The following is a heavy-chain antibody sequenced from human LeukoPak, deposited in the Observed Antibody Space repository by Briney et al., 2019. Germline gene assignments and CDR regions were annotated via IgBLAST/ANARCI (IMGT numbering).Heavy chain of an antibody. J-gene: IGHJ6*03. CDR1: GGSFSGYY. D-gene: IGHD3-10*01. Sequence: PSETLSLTCAVYGGSFSGYYWSWIRQPPGKWLEWLGEINHSGSTNYNPSLKTRVTISVDTSKIQFSLKLSSVTAADTAVYYCAREQLWFGSPDYYYYMDVWGKGTAVTISS. V-gene: IGHV4-34*01. CDR2: INHSGST. CDR3: AREQLWFGSPDYYYYMDV.